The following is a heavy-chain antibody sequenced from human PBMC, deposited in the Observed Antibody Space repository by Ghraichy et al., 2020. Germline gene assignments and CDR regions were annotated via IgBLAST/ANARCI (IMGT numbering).Heavy chain of an antibody. V-gene: IGHV2-5*02. Sequence: SGPTLVKPTQTLTLTCTFSGFSVTTDGVAVGWIRQPPGKALEWLALVHWDDDTRYSPSMKNRLTIIRDTSKNHVVLTMTNMDPVDTATYYCARFIGARGLPDAHYYFDYWGQGALVTVSS. J-gene: IGHJ4*02. CDR1: GFSVTTDGVA. CDR2: VHWDDDT. D-gene: IGHD3-16*01. CDR3: ARFIGARGLPDAHYYFDY.